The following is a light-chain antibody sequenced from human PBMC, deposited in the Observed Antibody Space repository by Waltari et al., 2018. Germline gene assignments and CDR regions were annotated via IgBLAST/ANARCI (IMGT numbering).Light chain of an antibody. CDR1: SSDVGGYNS. J-gene: IGLJ2*01. V-gene: IGLV2-14*03. CDR3: SSYTSTRTLV. CDR2: DVT. Sequence: QSALTQPASVSGTPGQSITISCTGTSSDVGGYNSVSWYQQHPGIAPKRLIYDVTYRPSGVANRFSGSKSGNTASLTISGLQAEDEADYYCSSYTSTRTLVFGGGTKLTVL.